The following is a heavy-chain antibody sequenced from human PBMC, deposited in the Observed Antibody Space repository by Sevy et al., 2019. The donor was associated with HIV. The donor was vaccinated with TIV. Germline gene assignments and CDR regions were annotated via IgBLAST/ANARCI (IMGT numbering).Heavy chain of an antibody. J-gene: IGHJ4*02. CDR1: GFTFSSYW. CDR2: IKQDGSKK. D-gene: IGHD6-13*01. V-gene: IGHV3-7*01. CDR3: ARGIAAAGSY. Sequence: GGSLRLSCAASGFTFSSYWMTWVRQAPGKGLEWVGNIKQDGSKKYYVDSVKGRFTIPRDNAKNAVYLQMNSLRAEDKAVYYCARGIAAAGSYWGQGTLVTVSS.